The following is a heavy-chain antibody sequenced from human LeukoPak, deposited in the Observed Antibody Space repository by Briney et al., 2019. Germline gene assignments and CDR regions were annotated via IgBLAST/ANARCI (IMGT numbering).Heavy chain of an antibody. CDR2: INSDGSST. V-gene: IGHV3-74*01. CDR1: GFTFSSYW. J-gene: IGHJ6*02. D-gene: IGHD3-16*02. Sequence: PGGSLRLSCAASGFTFSSYWMHWVRQAPGKGLVWVSRINSDGSSTSYADSVKGRFTISRDNAKNTLYLQMNSLRAEDTAVYYCAREEIVYYGMDVWGQGTTVTVSS. CDR3: AREEIVYYGMDV.